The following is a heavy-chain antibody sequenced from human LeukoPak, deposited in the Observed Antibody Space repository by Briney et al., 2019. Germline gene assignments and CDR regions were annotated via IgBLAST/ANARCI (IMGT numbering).Heavy chain of an antibody. D-gene: IGHD5-18*01. CDR1: ARSISSGGYY. CDR2: IYYSGRT. J-gene: IGHJ4*02. CDR3: ARTSNSYGYSGLDY. Sequence: PSETLSLTCTFSARSISSGGYYWSWIRQHPGKGLEWIGYIYYSGRTYYNPSLKSRVTVSVDMSKNQFSLKLTSVTAADTAVYYCARTSNSYGYSGLDYWGQGTLVIVSS. V-gene: IGHV4-31*03.